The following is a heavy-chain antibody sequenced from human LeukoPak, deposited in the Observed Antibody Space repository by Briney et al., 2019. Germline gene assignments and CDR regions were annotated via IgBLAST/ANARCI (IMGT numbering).Heavy chain of an antibody. D-gene: IGHD3-3*01. J-gene: IGHJ5*02. Sequence: GASVKVSCKASGYTFTSYYMHWVRQAPGQGLEWMGWISAYNGNTNYAQKLQGRVTMTTDTSTSTAYMELRSLRSDDTAVYYCARDLGYDFWSGDNWFDPWGQGTLVTVSS. CDR2: ISAYNGNT. CDR1: GYTFTSYY. CDR3: ARDLGYDFWSGDNWFDP. V-gene: IGHV1-18*04.